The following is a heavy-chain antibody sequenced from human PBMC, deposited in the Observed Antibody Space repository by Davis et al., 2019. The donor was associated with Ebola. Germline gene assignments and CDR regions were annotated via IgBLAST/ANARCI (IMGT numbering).Heavy chain of an antibody. Sequence: SVKVSCKVSGYTLTELSMHWVRQAPGQGLEWMGGIIPIFGTANYAQKFQGRVTITADKSTSTAYMELSSLRSEDTAVYYCARETYYYDSSGYYSVVGSDYWGQGTLVTVSS. V-gene: IGHV1-69*06. J-gene: IGHJ4*02. CDR3: ARETYYYDSSGYYSVVGSDY. CDR2: IIPIFGTA. D-gene: IGHD3-22*01. CDR1: GYTLTELS.